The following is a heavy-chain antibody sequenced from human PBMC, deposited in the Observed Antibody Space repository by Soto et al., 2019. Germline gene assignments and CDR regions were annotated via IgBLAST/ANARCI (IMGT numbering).Heavy chain of an antibody. CDR3: ARGGHVLMVYAYFDY. CDR1: GFTFSSYA. D-gene: IGHD2-8*01. Sequence: GGSLRLSCAASGFTFSSYAMHWVRQAPGKGLEYVSAISSNGGSTYYANSVKGRFTISRDNSKNTLYLQMGSLRAEDMAVYYCARGGHVLMVYAYFDYWGQGTLVTVSS. V-gene: IGHV3-64*01. J-gene: IGHJ4*02. CDR2: ISSNGGST.